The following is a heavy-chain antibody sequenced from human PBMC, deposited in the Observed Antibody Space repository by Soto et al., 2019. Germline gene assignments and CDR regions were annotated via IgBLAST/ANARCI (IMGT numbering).Heavy chain of an antibody. D-gene: IGHD5-18*01. J-gene: IGHJ4*02. CDR1: EYSFNGYG. Sequence: GESLKISCQGSEYSFNGYGIAWVHQTPGKGLEWMGLIFPGDSETRYNPSFQGQVTISADKSIRTAYLQWNSLKASDTAIYYGVRRQYSYGLGDWGQGPLVIVYS. CDR3: VRRQYSYGLGD. V-gene: IGHV5-51*07. CDR2: IFPGDSET.